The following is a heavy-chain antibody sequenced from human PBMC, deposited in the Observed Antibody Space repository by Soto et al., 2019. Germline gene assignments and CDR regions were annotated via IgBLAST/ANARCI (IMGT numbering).Heavy chain of an antibody. D-gene: IGHD1-1*01. V-gene: IGHV3-30*18. CDR3: AKDLSKLDKIQYFDS. Sequence: GGSLRLSCAASGFTFSDYGMHWVRQAPGKGLEWVAVISYDGTKIYYADSVKGRFTISRDSSENTLFLQMNSLRVEDTAVYYCAKDLSKLDKIQYFDSWGQGTLVTVSS. CDR1: GFTFSDYG. CDR2: ISYDGTKI. J-gene: IGHJ4*02.